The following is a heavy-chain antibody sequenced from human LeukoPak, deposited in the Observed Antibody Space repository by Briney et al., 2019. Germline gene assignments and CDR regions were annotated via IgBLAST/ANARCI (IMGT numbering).Heavy chain of an antibody. CDR1: GGSISSSSYY. V-gene: IGHV4-39*01. CDR3: ARLVAAMVYVRGIYYFDY. CDR2: IYYSGST. J-gene: IGHJ4*02. Sequence: SETLSLTCTVSGGSISSSSYYWGWIRRPPGKGLEWIGSIYYSGSTYYNPSLKSRVTISVDTSKNQFSLKLSSVTAADTAVYYCARLVAAMVYVRGIYYFDYWGQGTLVTVSS. D-gene: IGHD3-10*02.